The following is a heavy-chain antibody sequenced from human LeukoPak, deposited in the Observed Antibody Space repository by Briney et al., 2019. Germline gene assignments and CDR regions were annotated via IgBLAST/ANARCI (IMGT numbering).Heavy chain of an antibody. CDR2: LDYSGRT. D-gene: IGHD6-13*01. Sequence: SATLSLTCTVSGGSISSYYWSWIRQPPGKELKWIGYLDYSGRTNYNPALKCRVTISVDTSKNQCSLKLSSVTAADTAVYYCARAASSWSFDYWGQGTLGTVSS. CDR3: ARAASSWSFDY. V-gene: IGHV4-59*01. CDR1: GGSISSYY. J-gene: IGHJ4*02.